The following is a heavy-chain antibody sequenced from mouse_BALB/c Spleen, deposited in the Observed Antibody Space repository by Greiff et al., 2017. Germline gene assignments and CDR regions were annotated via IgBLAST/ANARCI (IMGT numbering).Heavy chain of an antibody. CDR2: IYPGNVNT. D-gene: IGHD1-1*02. CDR3: ASSYYYGGYYYAMDY. V-gene: IGHV1S56*01. Sequence: QVQLQQSGPELVKPGASVRISCKASGYTFTSYYIHWVKQRPGQGLEWIGWIYPGNVNTKYNEKFKGKATLTADKSSSTAYMQLSSLTSEDSAVYFCASSYYYGGYYYAMDYWGQGTSVTVSS. J-gene: IGHJ4*01. CDR1: GYTFTSYY.